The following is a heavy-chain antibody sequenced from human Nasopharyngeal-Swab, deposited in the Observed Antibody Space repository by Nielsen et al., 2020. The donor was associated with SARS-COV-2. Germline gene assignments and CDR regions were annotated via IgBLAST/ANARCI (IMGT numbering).Heavy chain of an antibody. CDR1: GGSFRGYY. CDR3: ARAGAYCSSTSCYIDY. Sequence: SETLTLTCAVYGGSFRGYYWSGIPQPPGKGLEWIGEINHSGITNYNPSLKSRVTISVDTSTNPFSLKLSSVTAADTAVYYCARAGAYCSSTSCYIDYWGQGTLVTVSS. CDR2: INHSGIT. J-gene: IGHJ4*02. D-gene: IGHD2-2*02. V-gene: IGHV4-34*01.